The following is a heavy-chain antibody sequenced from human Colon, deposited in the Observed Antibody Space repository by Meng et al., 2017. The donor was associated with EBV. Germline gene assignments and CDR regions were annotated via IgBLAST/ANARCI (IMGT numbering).Heavy chain of an antibody. Sequence: VQLQESCPGLVKPSGTLSLTCAVSGGSISSSHWWTWVRQPPGKGLEWIGEVYHTGSTKYNPSLKSRLTISVNKSKNQFSLNLTSVTAADTAVYYCARVWQSLTAFFDSWGQGTLVTVSS. CDR3: ARVWQSLTAFFDS. D-gene: IGHD2-21*01. V-gene: IGHV4-4*02. CDR2: VYHTGST. J-gene: IGHJ4*02. CDR1: GGSISSSHW.